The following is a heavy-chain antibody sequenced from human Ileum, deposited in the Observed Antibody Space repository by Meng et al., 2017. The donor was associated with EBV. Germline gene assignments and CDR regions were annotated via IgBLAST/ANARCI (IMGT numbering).Heavy chain of an antibody. D-gene: IGHD3/OR15-3a*01. CDR3: ASRPGFNIGPFDF. CDR1: GYTFTRYP. J-gene: IGHJ4*02. Sequence: QVHLVQSGAEGKKPGASVKLSCKASGYTFTRYPIHWVRQAPGQRPEWMGWINTDNGETEFSQKFQGRVTITRDTSATTAYMELISLRSEDTAVYYCASRPGFNIGPFDFWGQGTLVTVSS. CDR2: INTDNGET. V-gene: IGHV1-3*04.